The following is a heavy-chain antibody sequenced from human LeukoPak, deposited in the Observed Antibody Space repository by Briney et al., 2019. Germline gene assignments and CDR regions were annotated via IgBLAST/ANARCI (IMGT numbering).Heavy chain of an antibody. CDR3: AYQGDSGWYNAGDYFDH. Sequence: ASVKVSCKASGYTFTSYDINWVRQAPGQGLEWMGWINTNTGNPTYAQGFTGRFVFSLDTSVSTAYLQISSLKAEDTAVYYCAYQGDSGWYNAGDYFDHWGQGTLVTVSS. CDR1: GYTFTSYD. CDR2: INTNTGNP. J-gene: IGHJ4*02. V-gene: IGHV7-4-1*02. D-gene: IGHD6-19*01.